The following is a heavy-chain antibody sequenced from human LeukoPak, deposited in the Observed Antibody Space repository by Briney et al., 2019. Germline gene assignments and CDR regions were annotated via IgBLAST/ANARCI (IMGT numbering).Heavy chain of an antibody. CDR2: ISTYNGST. Sequence: ASVKVSCKASGYTFTDYGISWVRQAPGQGLEWMGWISTYNGSTNYAQKLQGRVTMTTDTSTSTAYMELRSLRSGNTAVYYCAREYSDYPDTWVYWGQGTLVTVSS. CDR3: AREYSDYPDTWVY. D-gene: IGHD4-11*01. CDR1: GYTFTDYG. V-gene: IGHV1-18*01. J-gene: IGHJ4*02.